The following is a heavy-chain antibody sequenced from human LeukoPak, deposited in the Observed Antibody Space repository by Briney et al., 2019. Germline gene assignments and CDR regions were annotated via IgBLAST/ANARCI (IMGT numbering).Heavy chain of an antibody. D-gene: IGHD1-1*01. J-gene: IGHJ6*02. V-gene: IGHV3-30-3*01. Sequence: PGRSLRLSCAASGFTFSSYAMHWVRQAPGKGLEWVAVISYDGSNKYYADSVKGRFTISRDKSKNTLYLQMNRLRADDTAVYYCARDWGNDAPMDAWGQGTAVTVSS. CDR2: ISYDGSNK. CDR1: GFTFSSYA. CDR3: ARDWGNDAPMDA.